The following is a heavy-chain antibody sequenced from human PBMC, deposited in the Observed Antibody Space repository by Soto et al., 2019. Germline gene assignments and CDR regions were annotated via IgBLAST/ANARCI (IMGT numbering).Heavy chain of an antibody. CDR2: ISGSGDST. D-gene: IGHD2-15*01. J-gene: IGHJ4*02. V-gene: IGHV3-23*01. CDR3: AKDTTRKGGSCLNY. Sequence: EVQLLESGGDLVQPGGSLRLSCAASGFTFSTYAMSWVRQAPGMGLEWVSTISGSGDSTYYADSVKGRFTISRDNSKNSLYLQMNSLRAEDTAVYYCAKDTTRKGGSCLNYWGQGTLVTVSS. CDR1: GFTFSTYA.